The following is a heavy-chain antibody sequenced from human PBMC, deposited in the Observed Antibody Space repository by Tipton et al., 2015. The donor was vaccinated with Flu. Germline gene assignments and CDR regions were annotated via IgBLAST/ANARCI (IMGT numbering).Heavy chain of an antibody. CDR1: GGSISSYY. D-gene: IGHD3-22*01. CDR2: IYYSGST. CDR3: ARVDSSGYYPGH. V-gene: IGHV4-59*01. Sequence: LRLSCTVSGGSISSYYWSWIRQPPGKGLEWIGYIYYSGSTNHNPSLKSRVTISVDTSKSQFSLKLSSVTAADTAVYYCARVDSSGYYPGHWGQGTLVTVSS. J-gene: IGHJ4*02.